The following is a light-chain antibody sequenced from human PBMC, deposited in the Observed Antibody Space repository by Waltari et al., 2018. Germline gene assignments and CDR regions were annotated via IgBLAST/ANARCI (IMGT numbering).Light chain of an antibody. V-gene: IGKV3-20*01. Sequence: EIVLTQSPGTLSLSPGERATLSCRASQSVSRALAWYQQRPGQAPRLLIYGASSRATGIPDRFSGSGSRTDFSLTISRLEPEDFAVYYCQNYVRLPATFGQGTKVEIK. J-gene: IGKJ1*01. CDR3: QNYVRLPAT. CDR2: GAS. CDR1: QSVSRA.